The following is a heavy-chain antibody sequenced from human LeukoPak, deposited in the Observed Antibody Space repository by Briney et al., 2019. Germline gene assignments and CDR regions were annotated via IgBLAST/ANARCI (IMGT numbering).Heavy chain of an antibody. CDR3: SPTP. D-gene: IGHD2-15*01. CDR1: GFTLTTYA. CDR2: ISASGRST. J-gene: IGHJ4*02. Sequence: PGGSLRLSCAASGFTLTTYAMGWARQAPGKGLEWVSSISASGRSTYYADSAKGRFTISRDNSRNTLYLQMNSLRAEDTAIYYCSPTPGGQGTLVAVSS. V-gene: IGHV3-23*01.